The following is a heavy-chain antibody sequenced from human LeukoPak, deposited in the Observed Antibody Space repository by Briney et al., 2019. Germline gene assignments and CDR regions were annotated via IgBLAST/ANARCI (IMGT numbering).Heavy chain of an antibody. J-gene: IGHJ4*02. CDR3: ARGTVTAPDY. V-gene: IGHV3-53*01. CDR1: GFSVSNTY. CDR2: IYSGGST. Sequence: PGGSLRLSCAASGFSVSNTYMSWVRQAPGKGLEWVSIIYSGGSTYYADSVKDRFTISRDNSKNTLYLQMNRPRPEDTAVYYCARGTVTAPDYWGQGTLVTVSS. D-gene: IGHD2-21*02.